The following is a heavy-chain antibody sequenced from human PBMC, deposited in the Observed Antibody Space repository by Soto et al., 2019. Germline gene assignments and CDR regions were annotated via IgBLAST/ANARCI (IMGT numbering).Heavy chain of an antibody. CDR1: GGSISGSYYY. V-gene: IGHV4-39*01. J-gene: IGHJ4*02. D-gene: IGHD1-20*01. CDR3: DSYQKGSNWNYFDN. CDR2: VFYTGFT. Sequence: SETLSLTCAVSGGSISGSYYYWGWLRQSPGRGPEWIGSVFYTGFTSYNPSLESRVSVSVDTSKNQFSLKVSAVTAADTAVYYCDSYQKGSNWNYFDNWGQGALVTVSS.